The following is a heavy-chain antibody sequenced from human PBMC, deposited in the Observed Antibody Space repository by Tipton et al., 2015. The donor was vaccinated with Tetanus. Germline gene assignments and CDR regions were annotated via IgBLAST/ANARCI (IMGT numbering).Heavy chain of an antibody. Sequence: GLVKPSETLSLTCTVSRGPISSYYWSWIRQPAGKGLEWIGHISNGNADYTPSLKSRVTLSVDTSKNQFSLRLSSVTAADTAVYYCARERIRLIGEVIFRFFDLWGRGTLVTVSS. CDR1: RGPISSYY. CDR3: ARERIRLIGEVIFRFFDL. D-gene: IGHD3-3*02. J-gene: IGHJ2*01. V-gene: IGHV4-4*07. CDR2: ISNGNA.